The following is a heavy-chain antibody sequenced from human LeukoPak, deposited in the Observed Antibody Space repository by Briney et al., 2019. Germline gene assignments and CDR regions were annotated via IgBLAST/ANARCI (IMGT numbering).Heavy chain of an antibody. Sequence: GGSLRLSCAASGFTFSTYAMSWVRQAPGKGLEWVSAISVSAGSTYYADSVKGRFTISRDNSKNTLYLQMNSLRAEDTAVYYCAKDPGDNYYYYGMDVWGQGTTVTVSS. D-gene: IGHD3-10*01. CDR3: AKDPGDNYYYYGMDV. CDR2: ISVSAGST. J-gene: IGHJ6*02. V-gene: IGHV3-23*01. CDR1: GFTFSTYA.